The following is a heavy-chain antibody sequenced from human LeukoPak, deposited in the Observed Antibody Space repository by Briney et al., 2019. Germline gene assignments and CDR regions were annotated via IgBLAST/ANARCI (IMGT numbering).Heavy chain of an antibody. D-gene: IGHD1-26*01. CDR2: IYTSGST. CDR1: GGSISSGSYY. CDR3: ARRVRRIVGAYNWFDP. V-gene: IGHV4-61*02. J-gene: IGHJ5*02. Sequence: TSETLSLTCTASGGSISSGSYYWSWIRQPAGKGLEWIGRIYTSGSTNYNPSLKSRVTISVDTSKNQFSLKLSSVTAADTAVYYCARRVRRIVGAYNWFDPWGQGTLVTVSS.